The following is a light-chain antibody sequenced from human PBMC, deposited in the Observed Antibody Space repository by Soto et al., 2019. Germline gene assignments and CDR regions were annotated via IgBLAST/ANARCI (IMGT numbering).Light chain of an antibody. Sequence: EIVLTQSPGTLSLSPGERATLSCRASQSVSSSYLAWYQQKPGQAPRLLIYGASSRATGIPDRFSGSGSGTDFTLTISRLEPEDFATYYCQQYYSYPRTFGQGTKVDI. V-gene: IGKV3-20*01. CDR1: QSVSSSY. CDR3: QQYYSYPRT. J-gene: IGKJ1*01. CDR2: GAS.